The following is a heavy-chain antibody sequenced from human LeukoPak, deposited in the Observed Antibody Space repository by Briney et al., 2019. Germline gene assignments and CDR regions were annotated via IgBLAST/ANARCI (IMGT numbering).Heavy chain of an antibody. J-gene: IGHJ4*02. CDR3: ARGNSDPHYYDSSGQLAPD. Sequence: PSETLSLTCAVYGGSLSGYYWSWIRQPPGKGLEWIGEINHSGSTNYNPSLKSRVTISVDMSKNQFSLKLSSVTAADTAVYYCARGNSDPHYYDSSGQLAPDWGQGTLVTVSS. CDR2: INHSGST. CDR1: GGSLSGYY. D-gene: IGHD3-22*01. V-gene: IGHV4-34*01.